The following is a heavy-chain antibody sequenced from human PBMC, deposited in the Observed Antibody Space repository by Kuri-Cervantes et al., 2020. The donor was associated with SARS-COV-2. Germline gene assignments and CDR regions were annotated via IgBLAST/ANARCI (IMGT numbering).Heavy chain of an antibody. D-gene: IGHD4-17*01. CDR2: IGPSNTYI. J-gene: IGHJ4*02. V-gene: IGHV3-21*06. CDR3: ARAYGDYVFREGLDY. Sequence: ETLSLTCAASGFTFSSYAMSWVRQAPGKGLEWVSGIGPSNTYIYYADSVKGRFIISRDNAKNSLYLQMNSLRVEDTALYYCARAYGDYVFREGLDYWGQGTLVTVSS. CDR1: GFTFSSYA.